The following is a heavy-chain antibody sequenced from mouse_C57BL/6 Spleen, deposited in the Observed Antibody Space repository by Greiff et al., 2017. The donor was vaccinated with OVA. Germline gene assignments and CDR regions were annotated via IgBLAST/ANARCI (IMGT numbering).Heavy chain of an antibody. V-gene: IGHV1-26*01. J-gene: IGHJ2*01. Sequence: EVQLQQSGPELVKPGASVKISYKASGYTFTDYYMNWVKQSHGKSLEWIGDINPNNGGTSYNQKFKGKATLTVDKSSSTAYMELRSLTSEDSAVYYCARLLRFHFDYWGQGTTLTVSS. CDR1: GYTFTDYY. CDR2: INPNNGGT. CDR3: ARLLRFHFDY. D-gene: IGHD1-1*01.